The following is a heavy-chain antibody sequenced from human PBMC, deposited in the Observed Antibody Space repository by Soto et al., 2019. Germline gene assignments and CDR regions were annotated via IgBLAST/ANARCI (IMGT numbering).Heavy chain of an antibody. J-gene: IGHJ5*02. V-gene: IGHV4-39*01. CDR1: GGSISSSSYY. CDR2: IYYSGST. D-gene: IGHD3-10*01. CDR3: ARQGPRGWLAYNWFDP. Sequence: SETLSLTCTVSGGSISSSSYYWGWIRQPPGKGLEWIGSIYYSGSTYYNPSLKSRVTISVDTSKNQFSLKLSSVTAADTAVYYCARQGPRGWLAYNWFDPWGQGTLVTVSS.